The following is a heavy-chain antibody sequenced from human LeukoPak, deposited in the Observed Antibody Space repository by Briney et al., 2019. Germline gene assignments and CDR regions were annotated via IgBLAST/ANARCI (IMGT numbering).Heavy chain of an antibody. V-gene: IGHV4-59*01. D-gene: IGHD6-19*01. CDR3: ARALPQSSGRYYYYMDV. Sequence: PSETLSLTCTVSGGSISSYYWSWIRQPPGKGLEWIGYIYYSGSTNYNPSLKSRVTISVDTSKNQFSLRLSSVTAADTAVYYCARALPQSSGRYYYYMDVWDKGTTVTVSS. CDR2: IYYSGST. J-gene: IGHJ6*03. CDR1: GGSISSYY.